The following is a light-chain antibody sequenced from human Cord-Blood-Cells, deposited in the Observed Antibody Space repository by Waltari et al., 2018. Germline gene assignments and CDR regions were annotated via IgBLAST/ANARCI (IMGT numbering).Light chain of an antibody. V-gene: IGKV3-15*01. CDR1: QSVSSN. Sequence: EIVMTQSPATLSVSPGERATLSCRASQSVSSNLAWYQQKPGRAPRPLIYGASTRATGIPARFSGSGSGTEFTLTISSLQSEDFAVYYCQQYKNWPPFTFGPGTKVDIK. CDR2: GAS. J-gene: IGKJ3*01. CDR3: QQYKNWPPFT.